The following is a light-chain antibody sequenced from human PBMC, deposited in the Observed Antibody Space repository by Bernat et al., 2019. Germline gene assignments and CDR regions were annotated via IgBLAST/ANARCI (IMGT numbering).Light chain of an antibody. Sequence: VLTQSPGTLSVSPGERATLSCRASQSVRSNYLAWYQHRRGQPPRRFIHGASIRAPGIPDRFSGSGSGTDFTLTISRLEPEDFAVYYCQQYTGPPFTFGPGTTIDMK. CDR2: GAS. CDR1: QSVRSNY. J-gene: IGKJ3*01. CDR3: QQYTGPPFT. V-gene: IGKV3-20*01.